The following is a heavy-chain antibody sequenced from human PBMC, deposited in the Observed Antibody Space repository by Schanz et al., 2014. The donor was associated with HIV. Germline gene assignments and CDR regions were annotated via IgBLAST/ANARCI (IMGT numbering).Heavy chain of an antibody. D-gene: IGHD2-2*01. J-gene: IGHJ6*02. V-gene: IGHV1-69*01. CDR3: ARGVPVVDLLDYHGLDV. Sequence: QVQLVQSGAEVKKPGSSVTVSCKASGGTFSNYAISWVRQAPGQGLEWMGGIIPMFGTVNYAQRFQGRVTISADESTSTAYMEVRSLRSEDTAVYYCARGVPVVDLLDYHGLDVWGQGTTVTVSS. CDR2: IIPMFGTV. CDR1: GGTFSNYA.